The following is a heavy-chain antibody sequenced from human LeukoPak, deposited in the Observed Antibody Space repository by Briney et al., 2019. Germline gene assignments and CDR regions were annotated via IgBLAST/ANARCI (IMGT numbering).Heavy chain of an antibody. V-gene: IGHV3-30-3*01. CDR1: GFTFSSYA. CDR3: ARDHAASITIFGVDPLNWFDP. Sequence: GRSLRLSCAASGFTFSSYAMHWVRQAPGKGLEGVAVISYDGSNKYYAESVKGRFTISRDNSKNTLYLQMNSLRAEDTAVYYCARDHAASITIFGVDPLNWFDPWGQGTLVTVSS. J-gene: IGHJ5*02. CDR2: ISYDGSNK. D-gene: IGHD3-3*01.